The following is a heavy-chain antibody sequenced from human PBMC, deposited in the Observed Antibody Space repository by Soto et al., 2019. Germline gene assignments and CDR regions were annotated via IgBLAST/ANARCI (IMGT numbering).Heavy chain of an antibody. CDR3: ARMVWDSYDSSGYFVDY. CDR2: ISAYNGNT. J-gene: IGHJ4*02. Sequence: GASVKVSCKASGYTFTSYGISWVRQAPGQGLEWMGWISAYNGNTNYAQKLQGRVTMTTDTSTSTAYMELRSLRSDDTAVYYCARMVWDSYDSSGYFVDYWGQGTLVTLSS. V-gene: IGHV1-18*01. D-gene: IGHD3-22*01. CDR1: GYTFTSYG.